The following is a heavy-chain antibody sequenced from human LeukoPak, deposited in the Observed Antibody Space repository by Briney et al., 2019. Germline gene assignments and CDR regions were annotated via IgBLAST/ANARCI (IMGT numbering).Heavy chain of an antibody. CDR1: GYTFTSYG. J-gene: IGHJ4*02. Sequence: ASVKVSCKASGYTFTSYGISWVRQAPGRGLEWVGWISTYNGNTNYAQKLQGRVSMTTDTSTSTAYMELRSLRSDDTAMYFCARRSETYCGYDYWGQGTLVTVSS. V-gene: IGHV1-18*01. CDR2: ISTYNGNT. D-gene: IGHD1-26*01. CDR3: ARRSETYCGYDY.